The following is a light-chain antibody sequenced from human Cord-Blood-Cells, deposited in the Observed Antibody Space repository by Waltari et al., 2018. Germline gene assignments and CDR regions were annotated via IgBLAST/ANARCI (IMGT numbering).Light chain of an antibody. CDR1: SSHVGGYNY. J-gene: IGLJ2*01. CDR2: DVS. V-gene: IGLV2-11*01. CDR3: CSYAGSVV. Sequence: QSALTQPRPVSGSPGQSVPISLNGTSSHVGGYNYVSWYQQHPGKAPKLMIYDVSKRPSGVPDRFSGSKSGNTASLTISGLQAEDEADYYCCSYAGSVVFGGGTKLTVL.